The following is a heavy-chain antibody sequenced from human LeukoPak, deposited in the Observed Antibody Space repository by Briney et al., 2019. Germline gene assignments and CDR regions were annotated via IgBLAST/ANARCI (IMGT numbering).Heavy chain of an antibody. D-gene: IGHD3-22*01. CDR1: GFTFSSYW. J-gene: IGHJ4*02. CDR2: IKQDGSEK. CDR3: ARDGAYYYDSSTDY. V-gene: IGHV3-7*01. Sequence: GGSLRLSCAASGFTFSSYWMSWVRQAPGKGLEWVANIKQDGSEKYYVDSVKGRFTISRDNAKNSLYLRMNSLRAEDTAVYYCARDGAYYYDSSTDYWGQGTLVTVSS.